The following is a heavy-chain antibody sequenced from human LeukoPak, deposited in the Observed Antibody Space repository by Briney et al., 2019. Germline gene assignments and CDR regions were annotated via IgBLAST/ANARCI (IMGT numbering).Heavy chain of an antibody. V-gene: IGHV3-23*01. CDR3: AKGLRITMVRGVIGY. D-gene: IGHD3-10*01. CDR1: GFTFSSYG. J-gene: IGHJ4*02. CDR2: ISGSGGST. Sequence: GGSLRLSCAASGFTFSSYGMSWVRQAPGKGLEWVSAISGSGGSTYYADSVKGRFTISKDNSKNTLYLQMNSLRAEDTAVYYCAKGLRITMVRGVIGYWGQGTLVTVSS.